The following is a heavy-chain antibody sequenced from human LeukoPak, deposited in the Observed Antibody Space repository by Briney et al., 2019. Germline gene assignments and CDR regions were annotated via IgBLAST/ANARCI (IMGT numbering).Heavy chain of an antibody. Sequence: GGSLRPSCAASGFTFSSYSMNWVRQAPGKGLEWISYISTSSSTMYYAHSVKGRFTISRDNAQSSLYLQMNSLRAEDTAVYYCARDFNMAIYYFDYWGQGTLVTVSS. CDR1: GFTFSSYS. CDR2: ISTSSSTM. CDR3: ARDFNMAIYYFDY. J-gene: IGHJ4*02. D-gene: IGHD2/OR15-2a*01. V-gene: IGHV3-48*04.